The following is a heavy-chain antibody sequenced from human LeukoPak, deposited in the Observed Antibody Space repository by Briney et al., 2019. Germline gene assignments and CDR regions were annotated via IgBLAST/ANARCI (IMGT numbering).Heavy chain of an antibody. CDR3: AKDLFPWSDRGHYFDY. CDR1: GFTVSSNY. Sequence: TGGSLRLSCAASGFTVSSNYMSWVRQAPGKGLEWVSVIYSGGSTYYADSVKGRFTISRDNSKNTLYLQMNSLRAEDTAVYYCAKDLFPWSDRGHYFDYWGQGTLVTVSS. V-gene: IGHV3-66*01. J-gene: IGHJ4*02. D-gene: IGHD2-8*02. CDR2: IYSGGST.